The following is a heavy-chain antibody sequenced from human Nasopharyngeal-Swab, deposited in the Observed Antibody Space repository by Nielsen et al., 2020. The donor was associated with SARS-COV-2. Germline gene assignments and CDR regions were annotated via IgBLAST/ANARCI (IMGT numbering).Heavy chain of an antibody. Sequence: GESLKTSCAASGFTFSSYEMNWVRQAPGKGLEWVSYISSSGSTIYYADSVKGRFTISRDNAKNSLYLQMNSLRAEDTAVYYCARALDSSITIFGVVTRYGMDVWGQGTTVTVSS. V-gene: IGHV3-48*03. CDR2: ISSSGSTI. D-gene: IGHD3-3*01. J-gene: IGHJ6*02. CDR3: ARALDSSITIFGVVTRYGMDV. CDR1: GFTFSSYE.